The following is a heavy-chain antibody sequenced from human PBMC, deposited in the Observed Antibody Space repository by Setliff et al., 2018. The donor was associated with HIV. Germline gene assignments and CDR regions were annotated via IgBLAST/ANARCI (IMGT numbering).Heavy chain of an antibody. CDR3: VPEGRRDGYKSLAY. CDR2: ISTSGTTT. V-gene: IGHV3-64D*09. J-gene: IGHJ4*02. Sequence: GGSLRLSCAASGFTFSSYDMHWVRQAPGKGLGYVSAISTSGTTTYYADSVKGRFTISRDNSKNMIYLQMSSLRIEDTAVYYCVPEGRRDGYKSLAYWGQGTLVTVSS. D-gene: IGHD5-12*01. CDR1: GFTFSSYD.